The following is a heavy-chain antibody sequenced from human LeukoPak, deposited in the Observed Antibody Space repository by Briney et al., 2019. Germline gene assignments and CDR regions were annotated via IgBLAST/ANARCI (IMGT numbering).Heavy chain of an antibody. CDR2: INPDGSTT. CDR1: GFTFSSYW. D-gene: IGHD3-10*01. V-gene: IGHV3-74*01. J-gene: IGHJ5*02. CDR3: ARVLLGSWDWFDP. Sequence: GGSLRLSCAASGFTFSSYWMHWVRQAPGEGLVWVSRINPDGSTTNYADSVKGRFTISRDNAKNTLYLQMNSLRAEDTAVYYCARVLLGSWDWFDPWGQGTLVTVSS.